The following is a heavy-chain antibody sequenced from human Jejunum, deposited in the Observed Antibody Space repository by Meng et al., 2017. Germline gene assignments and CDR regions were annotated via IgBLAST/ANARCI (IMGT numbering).Heavy chain of an antibody. Sequence: QLQLQESGPGLLKPSETLSLSCTVSGGSFSSRSYYWVWIRQAPGQGLEWDGQNYYNGKSYYNPTLKSRVTMSVDTSRSQFSLNLNTVTAADTAVYYCARASYSYDSWFDPWGQGTLVTVSS. D-gene: IGHD5-18*01. CDR2: NYYNGKS. CDR3: ARASYSYDSWFDP. CDR1: GGSFSSRSYY. V-gene: IGHV4-39*01. J-gene: IGHJ5*02.